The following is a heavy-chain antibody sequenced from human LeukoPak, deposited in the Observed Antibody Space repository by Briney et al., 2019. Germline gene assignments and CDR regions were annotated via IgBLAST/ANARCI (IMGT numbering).Heavy chain of an antibody. D-gene: IGHD3-22*01. Sequence: GGSLRLPCAASGFTFSDYYMNWIRQAPGKGLEWVSYISGGGSDTNYADSVKGRFTVSRDNAKNSLYLQMNSLRAEDTAVYYCAKDRYYYDSTGYYYGMDVWCQGTTVTVSS. CDR1: GFTFSDYY. V-gene: IGHV3-11*05. J-gene: IGHJ6*02. CDR2: ISGGGSDT. CDR3: AKDRYYYDSTGYYYGMDV.